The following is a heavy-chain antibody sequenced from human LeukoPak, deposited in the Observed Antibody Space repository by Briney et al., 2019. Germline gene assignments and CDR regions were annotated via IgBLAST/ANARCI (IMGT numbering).Heavy chain of an antibody. CDR1: GFTVSNNY. J-gene: IGHJ4*02. Sequence: GGSLRLSCAASGFTVSNNYMSWVRQAPGKGLEWVSVIYSGGGTYYADSVKGRFTISRDNSKNTLNLQMNSLRAEDTAVYYCAKDGYSSGSKLDSWGQGTLVTVSS. D-gene: IGHD6-19*01. V-gene: IGHV3-53*01. CDR2: IYSGGGT. CDR3: AKDGYSSGSKLDS.